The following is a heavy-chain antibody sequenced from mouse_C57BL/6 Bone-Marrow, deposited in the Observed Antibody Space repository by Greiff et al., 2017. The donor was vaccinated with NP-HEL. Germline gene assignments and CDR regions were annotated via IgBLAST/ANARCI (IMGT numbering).Heavy chain of an antibody. J-gene: IGHJ4*01. V-gene: IGHV5-9-1*02. CDR3: TRYLLRPLYAMDY. CDR1: GFTFSSYA. Sequence: DVMLVQSGEGLVKPGGSLKLSCAASGFTFSSYAMPWVRQTPEKRLEWVAYISSGGGDTYYADTVKGRFTITRDNARNTLYLQMSSLKSEDTAMYYCTRYLLRPLYAMDYWGQGTSVTVSS. D-gene: IGHD1-1*01. CDR2: ISSGGGDT.